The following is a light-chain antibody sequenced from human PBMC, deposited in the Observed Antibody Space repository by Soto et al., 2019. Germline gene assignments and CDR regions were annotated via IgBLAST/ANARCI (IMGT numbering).Light chain of an antibody. CDR1: QSVSSN. Sequence: EIVLPQSPGTLSLSPGERATLSCMASQSVSSNLAWYQQKPGQAPRLLIYGASTRATGIPARFSGSGSGTEFTLTISSLQSEDFAVYYCQQYNNWLWTFGQGTKVDI. V-gene: IGKV3-15*01. J-gene: IGKJ1*01. CDR2: GAS. CDR3: QQYNNWLWT.